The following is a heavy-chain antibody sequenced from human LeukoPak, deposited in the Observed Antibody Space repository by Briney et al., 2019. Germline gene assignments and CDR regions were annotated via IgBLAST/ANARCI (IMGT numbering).Heavy chain of an antibody. D-gene: IGHD2-15*01. V-gene: IGHV4-59*01. Sequence: PSETLSLTCAVYGGSFSGYYWSWIRQPPGKGLEWIGYIYYSGSTNYNPSLKSRVTISVDTSKNQFSLKLSSVTAADTAVYYCARGYCSGGSCYFRGWFDPWGQGTLVTVSS. CDR2: IYYSGST. J-gene: IGHJ5*02. CDR1: GGSFSGYY. CDR3: ARGYCSGGSCYFRGWFDP.